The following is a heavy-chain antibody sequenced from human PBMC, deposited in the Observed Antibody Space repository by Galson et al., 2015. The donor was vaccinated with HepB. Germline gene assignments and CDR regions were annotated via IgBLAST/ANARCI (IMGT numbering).Heavy chain of an antibody. CDR1: GFTFSGSA. Sequence: SLRLSCAASGFTFSGSAMHWVRQASGKGLEWVGRIRSKANSYATAYAASVKGRFTISRDDSKNTAYLQMNSLKTEDTAVYYCTSRIKGYCSSTSCSIWFGEFPYWGQGTLVTVSS. CDR2: IRSKANSYAT. V-gene: IGHV3-73*01. CDR3: TSRIKGYCSSTSCSIWFGEFPY. D-gene: IGHD2-2*01. J-gene: IGHJ4*02.